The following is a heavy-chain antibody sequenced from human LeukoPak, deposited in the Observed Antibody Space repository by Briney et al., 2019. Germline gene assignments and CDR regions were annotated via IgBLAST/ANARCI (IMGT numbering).Heavy chain of an antibody. D-gene: IGHD6-19*01. Sequence: SETLPLTCTVSGGSISGSSYYWGWIRQPPGKGLEGIGSIYDSGITYYNPSLKSRVIISVDTSKNQFSLKLSSVTAADTAVYYCARPGSSGWYTGNWFDPWGQGTLVTVSS. CDR1: GGSISGSSYY. J-gene: IGHJ5*02. CDR2: IYDSGIT. CDR3: ARPGSSGWYTGNWFDP. V-gene: IGHV4-39*01.